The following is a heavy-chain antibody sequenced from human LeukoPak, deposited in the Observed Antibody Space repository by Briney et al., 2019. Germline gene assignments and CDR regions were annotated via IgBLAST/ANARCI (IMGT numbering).Heavy chain of an antibody. V-gene: IGHV4-34*01. CDR3: ARGSAAILRYFQH. CDR1: GGSFSGYY. CDR2: INHSGST. J-gene: IGHJ1*01. Sequence: SETPSLTCAVYGGSFSGYYWSWIRQPPGKGLEWIGEINHSGSTNYNPSLKSRVTISVDTSKNQFSLKLSSVTAADTAVYYCARGSAAILRYFQHWGQGTLVTVSS. D-gene: IGHD2-2*02.